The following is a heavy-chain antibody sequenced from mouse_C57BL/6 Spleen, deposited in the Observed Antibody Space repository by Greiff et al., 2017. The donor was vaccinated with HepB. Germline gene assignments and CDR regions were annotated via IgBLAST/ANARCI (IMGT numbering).Heavy chain of an antibody. Sequence: QVQLQQPGAELVKPGASVKLSCKASGYTFTSYWMQWVKQRPGQGLEWIGEIDPSDSYTNYNQKFKGKATLTVDKSSSTAYMQLSSLTSEDSAVYYCARRDWLDYWGQGTTLTVSS. CDR2: IDPSDSYT. V-gene: IGHV1-50*01. D-gene: IGHD4-1*01. CDR3: ARRDWLDY. CDR1: GYTFTSYW. J-gene: IGHJ2*01.